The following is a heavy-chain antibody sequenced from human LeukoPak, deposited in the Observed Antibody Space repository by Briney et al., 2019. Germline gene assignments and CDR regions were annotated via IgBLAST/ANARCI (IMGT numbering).Heavy chain of an antibody. CDR2: IKQDGSEK. D-gene: IGHD1-20*01. J-gene: IGHJ6*03. V-gene: IGHV3-7*01. Sequence: GGSLRLSCAASGFTFSSYGMSWVRQAPGKGLEWVANIKQDGSEKYYVDSVKGRFTISRDNAKNSLYLQMNSLRAEDTAVYYCARGAPRYNWNYYYYYMDVWGKGTTVTVSS. CDR1: GFTFSSYG. CDR3: ARGAPRYNWNYYYYYMDV.